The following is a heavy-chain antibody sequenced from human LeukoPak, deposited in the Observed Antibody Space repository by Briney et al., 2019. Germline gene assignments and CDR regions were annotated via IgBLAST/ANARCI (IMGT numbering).Heavy chain of an antibody. D-gene: IGHD2-2*01. Sequence: SETLSHTCTVSGGSISSYYWSWIRQPPGKGLEWIGYIYYSGSTNYNPSLKSRVTMLVDTSKNQFSLKLSSVTAADTAVYYCARGPQYCSSTSCHQFDPWGQGTLVTVSS. J-gene: IGHJ5*02. CDR1: GGSISSYY. CDR3: ARGPQYCSSTSCHQFDP. V-gene: IGHV4-59*12. CDR2: IYYSGST.